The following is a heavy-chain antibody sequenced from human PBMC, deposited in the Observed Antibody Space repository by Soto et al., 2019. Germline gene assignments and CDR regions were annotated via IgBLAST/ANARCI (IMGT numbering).Heavy chain of an antibody. CDR1: GITFSSYS. D-gene: IGHD2-15*01. J-gene: IGHJ2*01. CDR2: ISSSGRTT. Sequence: EVQLVGSGGGLVQPGGSLRLSCAVSGITFSSYSMNWVRQAPGGGLEWVSYISSSGRTTHYADSVKGRFTISRDNAKNSLYLQINSLRAEDTAVYYWARDKLFRYFDLWGRGTLVTVSS. CDR3: ARDKLFRYFDL. V-gene: IGHV3-48*01.